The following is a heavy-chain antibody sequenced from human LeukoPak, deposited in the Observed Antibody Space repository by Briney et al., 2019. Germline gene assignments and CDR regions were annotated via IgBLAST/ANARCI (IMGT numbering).Heavy chain of an antibody. CDR1: GGSVDNSDYY. J-gene: IGHJ3*02. D-gene: IGHD3-22*01. CDR3: ARVLEDYYDSSGYSDAFDI. CDR2: IYYSGST. Sequence: SETLSLTCSVSGGSVDNSDYYWSWIRQPPGKGLEWIGYIYYSGSTNYNPSLKSRVTISVDTSKNQFSLKLSSVTAADTAVYYCARVLEDYYDSSGYSDAFDIWGQGTMVTVSS. V-gene: IGHV4-61*08.